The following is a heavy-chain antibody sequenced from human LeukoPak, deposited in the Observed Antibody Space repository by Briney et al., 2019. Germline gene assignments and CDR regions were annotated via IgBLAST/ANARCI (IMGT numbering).Heavy chain of an antibody. J-gene: IGHJ1*01. V-gene: IGHV3-23*01. CDR2: ISGSGGST. CDR3: AKDSGSYHPEYFQH. CDR1: GFTFSSYA. Sequence: PGGSLRLSCAASGFTFSSYAMSWLRQAPGKGLEWVSAISGSGGSTYYADSVKGRFTISRDNSKNTLYMQMNSLRAEDTAVYYCAKDSGSYHPEYFQHWGQGTLVTVSS. D-gene: IGHD1-26*01.